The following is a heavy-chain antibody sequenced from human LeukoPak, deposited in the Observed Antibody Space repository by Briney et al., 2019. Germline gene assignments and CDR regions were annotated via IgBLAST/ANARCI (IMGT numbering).Heavy chain of an antibody. Sequence: GGSLRLSCAASGFTFSNYAMHWVRQAPGKGLEWVAVISYDGSNKYYADSVKGRFTISKDNAKNSLYLQMNSLGAEDTAVYYCARIGVEMSTVLLDYWGQGILVTVSS. CDR1: GFTFSNYA. D-gene: IGHD5-24*01. V-gene: IGHV3-30*04. CDR2: ISYDGSNK. CDR3: ARIGVEMSTVLLDY. J-gene: IGHJ4*02.